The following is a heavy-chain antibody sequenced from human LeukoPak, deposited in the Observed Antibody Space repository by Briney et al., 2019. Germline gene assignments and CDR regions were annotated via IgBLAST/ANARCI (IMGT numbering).Heavy chain of an antibody. J-gene: IGHJ5*02. Sequence: SSETLSLTCTGSGGSIKSDYWSWIRQPPGNGLEWIGYINYSGDTNSNPSLKSRVTISVDTSKNQFSLNLSSVTAADTAVYFCARHRPGERRFDPWGQGALVTVSS. CDR2: INYSGDT. CDR1: GGSIKSDY. V-gene: IGHV4-59*08. CDR3: ARHRPGERRFDP. D-gene: IGHD3-16*01.